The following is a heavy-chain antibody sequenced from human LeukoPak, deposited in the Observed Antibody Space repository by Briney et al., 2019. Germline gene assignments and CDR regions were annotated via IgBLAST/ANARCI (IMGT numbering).Heavy chain of an antibody. D-gene: IGHD3-22*01. CDR2: IWYDGSNK. Sequence: GGSLRLSCAASGFTFSSYGMHWVRQAPGKGLEWVAVIWYDGSNKYYADSVKGRFTISRDNSKNTLYLQMNSLRAEDTAVYYYAKDLYYDSSGPFDYWGQGTLVTVSS. V-gene: IGHV3-33*06. J-gene: IGHJ4*02. CDR3: AKDLYYDSSGPFDY. CDR1: GFTFSSYG.